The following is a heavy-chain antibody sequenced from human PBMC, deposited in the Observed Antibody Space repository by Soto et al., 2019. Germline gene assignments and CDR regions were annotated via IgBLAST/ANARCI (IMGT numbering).Heavy chain of an antibody. Sequence: XGSLRVRFAASGFTLSNYAMGWVRQAPGKGLEWVSAISGSGGSTFYADSVKGRFTISRDNSKNTLYLQMNSLRAEDTAVYYCAKFSAPYIYDISSVPDDWGQGTLVTVSS. V-gene: IGHV3-23*01. CDR3: AKFSAPYIYDISSVPDD. CDR2: ISGSGGST. D-gene: IGHD3-16*01. J-gene: IGHJ4*02. CDR1: GFTLSNYA.